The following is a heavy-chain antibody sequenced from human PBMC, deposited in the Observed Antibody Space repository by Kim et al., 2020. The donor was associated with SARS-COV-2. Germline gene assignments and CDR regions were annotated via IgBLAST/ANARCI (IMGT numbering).Heavy chain of an antibody. D-gene: IGHD6-19*01. Sequence: NPSLKSRVTISVDTSKNQFSLKLSSVTAADTAVYYCARGEQWLATDAFDIWGQGTMVTVSS. J-gene: IGHJ3*02. CDR3: ARGEQWLATDAFDI. V-gene: IGHV4-59*09.